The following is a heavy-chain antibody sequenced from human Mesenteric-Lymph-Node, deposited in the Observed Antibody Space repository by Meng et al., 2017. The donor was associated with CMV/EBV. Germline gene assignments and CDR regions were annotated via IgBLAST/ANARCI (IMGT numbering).Heavy chain of an antibody. V-gene: IGHV4-39*01. CDR3: ARRGNYDSDYSEY. CDR1: GDSISNSTYY. Sequence: QVPVAEWGTGLVKPSETLSLSCIVSGDSISNSTYYWTWIRQPPGKGLEWIGSVHHSGTTYYNPSLKGRLTISVDTSANLFSLRLTSVTAADTATYYCARRGNYDSDYSEYWGQGTLVTVSS. CDR2: VHHSGTT. D-gene: IGHD3-22*01. J-gene: IGHJ4*02.